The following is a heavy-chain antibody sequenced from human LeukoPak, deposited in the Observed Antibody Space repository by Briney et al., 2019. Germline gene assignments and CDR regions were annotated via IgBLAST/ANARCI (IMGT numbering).Heavy chain of an antibody. D-gene: IGHD4-17*01. CDR3: ARDRGSTTPYWYFDL. CDR1: GYTFTSYY. Sequence: ASVKVSCKASGYTFTSYYMHWVRQAPGQGLEWMGIINPGGGSTSYAQKFQGRVTMTRDTSTSTVYMELSSLRSEDTAVYYCARDRGSTTPYWYFDLWGRGTLVTVSS. V-gene: IGHV1-46*01. J-gene: IGHJ2*01. CDR2: INPGGGST.